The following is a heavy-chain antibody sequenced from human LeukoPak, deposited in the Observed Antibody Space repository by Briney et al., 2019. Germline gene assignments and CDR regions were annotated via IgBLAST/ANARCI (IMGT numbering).Heavy chain of an antibody. J-gene: IGHJ4*02. V-gene: IGHV4-59*12. CDR3: AGDSRYFDY. CDR1: GASISDYY. CDR2: IHYSGRT. Sequence: SETLSLTCTVSGASISDYYWSWFRQPPGKGLEWIGSIHYSGRTDSNPSLKSRLTISVDTPRNHFSLRLSSVTAADTAVYYCAGDSRYFDYWGQGTLVTVSS.